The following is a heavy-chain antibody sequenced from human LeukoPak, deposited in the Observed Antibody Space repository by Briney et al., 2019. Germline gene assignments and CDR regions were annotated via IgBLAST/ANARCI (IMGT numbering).Heavy chain of an antibody. V-gene: IGHV3-23*01. CDR2: ISGSGTST. D-gene: IGHD6-19*01. Sequence: GGSLRLSCEASGFTFSSHTMTWVRQAPGKGLEWVSSISGSGTSTYYADSVKGRFTISRDNSKNTLYLQMYSLRAEDAAVYYCSPMVGYSSDWPRFDFWGQGTLVTVSS. CDR1: GFTFSSHT. J-gene: IGHJ4*02. CDR3: SPMVGYSSDWPRFDF.